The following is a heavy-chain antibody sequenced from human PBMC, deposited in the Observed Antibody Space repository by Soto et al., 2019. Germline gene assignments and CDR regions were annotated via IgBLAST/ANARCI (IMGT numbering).Heavy chain of an antibody. V-gene: IGHV3-11*01. D-gene: IGHD3-3*01. Sequence: QVQLVESGGGLVKPGGSLRLSCAASGFTFSDYYMSWIRQAPGKGLEWVSYISSSGSTIYYADSVKGRCTTSRDTAKNSLYLQMNSLRAEDTAGYYCARVHMTDITIFGVVRAHVYYYMDVLGKGTTVTVSS. CDR3: ARVHMTDITIFGVVRAHVYYYMDV. CDR1: GFTFSDYY. J-gene: IGHJ6*03. CDR2: ISSSGSTI.